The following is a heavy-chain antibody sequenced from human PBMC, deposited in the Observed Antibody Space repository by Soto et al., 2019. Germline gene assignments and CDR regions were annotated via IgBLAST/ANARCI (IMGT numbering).Heavy chain of an antibody. CDR1: GLSFSTYG. D-gene: IGHD3-3*01. Sequence: GSLRLSCAASGLSFSTYGMHWVRQAPGKGLEWVAVVSSEGNNKYYADSVTGRFSISRDNSKNTLYLKMTSLRAEETAVYYCARAHYDFWSGYYNDHYYYGMDVWGQGTTVTVSS. J-gene: IGHJ6*02. CDR2: VSSEGNNK. CDR3: ARAHYDFWSGYYNDHYYYGMDV. V-gene: IGHV3-30*03.